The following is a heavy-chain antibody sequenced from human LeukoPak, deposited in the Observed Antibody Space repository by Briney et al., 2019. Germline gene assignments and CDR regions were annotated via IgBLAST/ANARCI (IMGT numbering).Heavy chain of an antibody. Sequence: SETLSLTCAVYGGSFSGYYWSWIRQPPGKGLEWIGEINHSGSTNYNPSLKSRVTISVDTSKNQFSLKLSSVTAADTAVYYCARGPPAYSSGWSTALDYWGQGTLATVSS. J-gene: IGHJ4*02. CDR1: GGSFSGYY. CDR2: INHSGST. D-gene: IGHD6-19*01. V-gene: IGHV4-34*01. CDR3: ARGPPAYSSGWSTALDY.